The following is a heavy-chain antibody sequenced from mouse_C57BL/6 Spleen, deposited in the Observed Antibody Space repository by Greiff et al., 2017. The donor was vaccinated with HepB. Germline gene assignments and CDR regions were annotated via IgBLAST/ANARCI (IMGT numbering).Heavy chain of an antibody. J-gene: IGHJ1*03. CDR1: GYTFTSYW. V-gene: IGHV1-69*01. Sequence: VQLQQPGAELVMPGASVKLSCKASGYTFTSYWMHWVKQRPGQGLEWIGEIDPSDSYPNYNQKFKGKSTLTVDKSSSTAYMQLSSLTSEDSAVYYCARYGYDKYFDVWGTGTTVTVSS. CDR3: ARYGYDKYFDV. CDR2: IDPSDSYP. D-gene: IGHD2-2*01.